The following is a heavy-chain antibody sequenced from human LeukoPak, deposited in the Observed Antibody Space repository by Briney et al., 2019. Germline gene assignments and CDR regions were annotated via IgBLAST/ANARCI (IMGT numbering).Heavy chain of an antibody. CDR1: VDIFSINSAA. V-gene: IGHV6-1*01. J-gene: IGHJ4*02. D-gene: IGHD6-19*01. CDR3: ARDAGSGWSFFAY. Sequence: SQTLSLTCALSVDIFSINSAACNWSRQAPSRGLQWLVRTYYRSKLYNDYAESMKSRITITPDTSKDQFSLQLNSVPPEDTAVYYCARDAGSGWSFFAYWGQGTLVTVYS. CDR2: TYYRSKLYN.